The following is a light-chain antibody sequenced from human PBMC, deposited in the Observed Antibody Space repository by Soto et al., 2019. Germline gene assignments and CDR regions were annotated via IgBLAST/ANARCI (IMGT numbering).Light chain of an antibody. V-gene: IGLV2-14*01. CDR1: SSDVDDYNY. J-gene: IGLJ3*02. CDR2: EVT. Sequence: QSALTQPASVSGSPGQSITISCTGASSDVDDYNYVSWYQHHPGKAPKLMIYEVTNRPSWVSYRFSGSKSANTASLTISGLQAEDEADYYCSSYTSNSTLVFGGGTKVTVL. CDR3: SSYTSNSTLV.